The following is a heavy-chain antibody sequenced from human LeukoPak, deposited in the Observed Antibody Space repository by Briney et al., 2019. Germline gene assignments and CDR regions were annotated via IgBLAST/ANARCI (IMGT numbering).Heavy chain of an antibody. V-gene: IGHV4-34*01. CDR3: ARGDIVVVPAAIHTRPFDY. CDR1: GGSFSGYY. D-gene: IGHD2-2*02. J-gene: IGHJ4*02. CDR2: INHSGST. Sequence: SETLSLTCAVYGGSFSGYYWSWIRQPPGKRLEWIGEINHSGSTNYNPSLKSRVTISVDTSKNQFSLKLSSVTAADTAVYYCARGDIVVVPAAIHTRPFDYWGQGTLVTVSS.